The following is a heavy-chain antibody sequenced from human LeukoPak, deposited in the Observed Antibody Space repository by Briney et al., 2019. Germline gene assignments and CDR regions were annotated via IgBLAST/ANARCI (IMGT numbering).Heavy chain of an antibody. CDR1: GGSFSGYY. CDR3: ARADGSGSYDAFDI. D-gene: IGHD3-10*01. J-gene: IGHJ3*02. V-gene: IGHV4-34*01. Sequence: SETLSLTCAVYGGSFSGYYWSWIRQPPGKGLEWIGEINHSGSTNYNPSLKSRVTISVDTSKNHFSLKLSSVTAADTAVYYCARADGSGSYDAFDIWGQGTMVTVSS. CDR2: INHSGST.